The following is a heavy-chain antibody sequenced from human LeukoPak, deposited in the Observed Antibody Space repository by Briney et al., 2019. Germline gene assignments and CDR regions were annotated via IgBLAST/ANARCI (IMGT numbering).Heavy chain of an antibody. D-gene: IGHD6-19*01. CDR2: VNWNGGST. CDR1: GFTFSSYA. J-gene: IGHJ3*02. Sequence: GGSLRLSCAASGFTFSSYAMHWVRQAPGKGLEWISGVNWNGGSTGYADSVKGRFTISRDNAKNSLYLQMNSLRAEDTAVYYCARHSSGWYFDAFDIWGQGTMVTVSS. CDR3: ARHSSGWYFDAFDI. V-gene: IGHV3-20*04.